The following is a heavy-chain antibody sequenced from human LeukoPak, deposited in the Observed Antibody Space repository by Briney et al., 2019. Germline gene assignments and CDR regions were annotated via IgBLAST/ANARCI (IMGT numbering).Heavy chain of an antibody. V-gene: IGHV4-4*07. CDR2: IYTSGST. J-gene: IGHJ5*02. D-gene: IGHD3-22*01. CDR1: GGPISSYY. CDR3: AVLRSTYYYDSSGYPGGWFDP. Sequence: SETLSLTCTVSGGPISSYYWSWLRQPAGKGLEWIGRIYTSGSTNYNHSLKSRVTMSVDTSKNQFSLKLSSVTAADTAVYYCAVLRSTYYYDSSGYPGGWFDPWGQGTLVTVSS.